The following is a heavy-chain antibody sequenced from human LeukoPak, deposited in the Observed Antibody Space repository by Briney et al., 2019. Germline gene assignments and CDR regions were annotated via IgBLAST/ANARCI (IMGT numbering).Heavy chain of an antibody. CDR2: ISSSGSTI. V-gene: IGHV3-11*01. D-gene: IGHD3-9*01. CDR1: GFTFSDYY. J-gene: IGHJ4*02. Sequence: PGGSLRLSCAASGFTFSDYYMSWIRQAPGKGLEWVSYISSSGSTIYYADSVKGRFTISRDNAKNSLYLQMNSLRAEDTAVYYCARGPGTYYDILTGYYLFDYWGQGTLVTVSS. CDR3: ARGPGTYYDILTGYYLFDY.